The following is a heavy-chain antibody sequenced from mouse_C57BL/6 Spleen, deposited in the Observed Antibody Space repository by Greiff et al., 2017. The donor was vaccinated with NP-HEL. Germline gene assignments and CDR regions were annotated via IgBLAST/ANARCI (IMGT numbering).Heavy chain of an antibody. D-gene: IGHD2-10*02. CDR3: ARRGYGNHDLYYAMDY. J-gene: IGHJ4*01. V-gene: IGHV1-82*01. CDR2: IYPGDGDT. CDR1: GYAFSSSW. Sequence: VQLQQSGPELVKPGASVKISCKASGYAFSSSWMNWVKQRPGKGLEWIGRIYPGDGDTNYNGKFKGKATLTADKSSSTAYMQLSSLTSEDSAVYFCARRGYGNHDLYYAMDYWGQGTSVTVSS.